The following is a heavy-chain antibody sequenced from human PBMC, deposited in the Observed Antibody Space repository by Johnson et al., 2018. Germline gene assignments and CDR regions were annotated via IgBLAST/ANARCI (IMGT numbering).Heavy chain of an antibody. CDR2: LSYSGNT. CDR1: GGSISGYY. V-gene: IGHV4-59*01. D-gene: IGHD1-1*01. J-gene: IGHJ3*02. CDR3: ARGNDYYDSFDS. Sequence: QVQLVQSGPGLVKPSETLSLTCAVSGGSISGYYWSWIRQSPGKGLEWIASLSYSGNTYFHPSLRSRAIVSVDTSKNNFSLKVSSVTAADTAIYYCARGNDYYDSFDSWGQGTMVTVSS.